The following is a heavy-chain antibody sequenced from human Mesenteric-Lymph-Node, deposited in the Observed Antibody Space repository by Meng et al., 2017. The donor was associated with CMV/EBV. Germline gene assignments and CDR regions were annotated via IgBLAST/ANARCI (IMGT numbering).Heavy chain of an antibody. J-gene: IGHJ6*02. CDR2: IRYDGSNK. CDR1: GFTFSSYG. CDR3: AKKYREALDV. V-gene: IGHV3-30*02. Sequence: GESLKISCAASGFTFSSYGIHWVRQAPGKGLEWVAFIRYDGSNKYYADSVKGRFTISRDNSKNTLYLQMNSLRAEDTAVYYCAKKYREALDVWGQGTTVTVSS. D-gene: IGHD5-18*01.